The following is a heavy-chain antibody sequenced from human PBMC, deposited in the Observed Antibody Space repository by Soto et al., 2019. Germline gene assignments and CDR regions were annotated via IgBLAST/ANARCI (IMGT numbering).Heavy chain of an antibody. V-gene: IGHV1-18*01. J-gene: IGHJ4*02. CDR2: ISAYNGNT. CDR3: AREPARGYVDY. Sequence: GASVKVSCKASGYTFTSYGISWVRQAPGQGLEWMGWISAYNGNTNYAQKLQGRVTMTTDTSTSTAYMELSSLRSEDTTVYYCAREPARGYVDYWGQGTLVTVSS. CDR1: GYTFTSYG.